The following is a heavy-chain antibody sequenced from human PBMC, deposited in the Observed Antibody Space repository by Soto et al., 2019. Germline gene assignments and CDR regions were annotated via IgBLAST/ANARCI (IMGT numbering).Heavy chain of an antibody. CDR1: GYTFTGCY. CDR3: ARDLRRLRGTLTHSDY. Sequence: ASVKVSCKASGYTFTGCYMHWVRQAPGQGLEWMGWINPNSGGTNYAQKFQGRVTMTRDTSISTAYMGLSRLRSDDTAVYYCARDLRRLRGTLTHSDYWGQGTLVPVSS. J-gene: IGHJ4*02. V-gene: IGHV1-2*02. CDR2: INPNSGGT. D-gene: IGHD2-15*01.